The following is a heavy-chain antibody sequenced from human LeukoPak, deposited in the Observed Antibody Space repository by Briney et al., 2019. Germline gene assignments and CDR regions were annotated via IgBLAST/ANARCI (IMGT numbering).Heavy chain of an antibody. CDR3: ARHGVNSGSYFDP. Sequence: RAGESLKISCKGSGYSFTSYWIGWVRQMPGKGLQWMGIIYPGDSDTRYSPSFQGQVTISADKSISTAYLQWSSLKASDTAMYYCARHGVNSGSYFDPWGQGTLVTVSS. J-gene: IGHJ5*02. D-gene: IGHD1-26*01. CDR2: IYPGDSDT. V-gene: IGHV5-51*01. CDR1: GYSFTSYW.